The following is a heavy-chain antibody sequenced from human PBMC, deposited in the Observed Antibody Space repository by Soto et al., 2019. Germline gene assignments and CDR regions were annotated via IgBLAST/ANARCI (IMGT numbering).Heavy chain of an antibody. Sequence: ASVKVSCKASGYTFTSYAMHWVRQAPGQRLEWMGWINAGNGNTKYSQKYQGRVTITRDTSASTAYMELSSLRFEDTAVYYCSRVPSLWFGEFPNYYYGMDVWGQGTTVTVSS. D-gene: IGHD3-10*01. CDR1: GYTFTSYA. CDR2: INAGNGNT. V-gene: IGHV1-3*01. CDR3: SRVPSLWFGEFPNYYYGMDV. J-gene: IGHJ6*02.